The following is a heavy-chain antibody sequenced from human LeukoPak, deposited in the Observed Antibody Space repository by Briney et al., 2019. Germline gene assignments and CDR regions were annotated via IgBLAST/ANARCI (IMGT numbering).Heavy chain of an antibody. D-gene: IGHD3-10*01. CDR2: IYYSGST. CDR1: GGSISSYY. V-gene: IGHV4-59*08. CDR3: ARVIWFGGGGIDY. J-gene: IGHJ4*02. Sequence: SETLSLTCTVSGGSISSYYWSWIRQPPGKGLEWIGYIYYSGSTNYTPSLKSRVTISVDTSKNQFSLKLSSVTAADTAVYYCARVIWFGGGGIDYWGQGTLVTVSS.